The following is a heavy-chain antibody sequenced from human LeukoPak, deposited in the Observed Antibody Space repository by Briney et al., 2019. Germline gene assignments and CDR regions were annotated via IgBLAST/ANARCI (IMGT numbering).Heavy chain of an antibody. CDR1: GSTFTIYY. CDR3: ARGADDSSGFDPAEYFLH. V-gene: IGHV1-46*01. Sequence: GASVNVSCKASGSTFTIYYMHWVRQAPGQGLEWMGIINPSDGGTYYAENFQGRVTMTKDTSTSTVYMELSSLRSEDTAFYYCARGADDSSGFDPAEYFLHWGQGTLVTVSS. CDR2: INPSDGGT. D-gene: IGHD3-22*01. J-gene: IGHJ1*01.